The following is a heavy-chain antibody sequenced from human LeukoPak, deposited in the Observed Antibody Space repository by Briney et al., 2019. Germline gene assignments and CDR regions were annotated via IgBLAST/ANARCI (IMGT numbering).Heavy chain of an antibody. Sequence: PGKSLRLSCAASGFTFSTYGVHWVRQAPGKGLEWVAVISYDGSNKNYADSVKGRFTIFRDNSRNTLDLQMNSLRPEDTAVYYCAKSGYQLLAGNWFDPWGQGTLVTVSS. CDR1: GFTFSTYG. CDR2: ISYDGSNK. J-gene: IGHJ5*02. CDR3: AKSGYQLLAGNWFDP. V-gene: IGHV3-30*18. D-gene: IGHD2-2*01.